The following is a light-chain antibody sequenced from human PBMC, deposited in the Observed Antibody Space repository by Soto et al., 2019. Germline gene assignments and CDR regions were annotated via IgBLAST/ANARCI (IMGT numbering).Light chain of an antibody. CDR3: LQDYGDSGT. V-gene: IGKV1-6*01. J-gene: IGKJ1*01. CDR2: AAS. Sequence: QMTQSPSSLSASVGEKIIIPCRASRDVGSDVSWYQQKPGQAPKLLIYAASNLYTGVPSRFSGSRSGTEFTLTISSLQLEDLASYYCLQDYGDSGTFGQGTKV. CDR1: RDVGSD.